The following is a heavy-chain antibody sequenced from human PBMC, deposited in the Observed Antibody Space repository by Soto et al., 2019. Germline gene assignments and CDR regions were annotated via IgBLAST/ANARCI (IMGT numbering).Heavy chain of an antibody. V-gene: IGHV4-31*03. CDR1: GGSISSGGYY. CDR3: ARDDDSSGYYPYY. Sequence: LSLTCTVSGGSISSGGYYWSWIRQHPGKGLEWIGYIYYSGSTYYNPSLKSRVTISVDTSKNQFSLKLSSVTAADTAVYYCARDDDSSGYYPYYWGQGTLVTVSS. CDR2: IYYSGST. J-gene: IGHJ4*02. D-gene: IGHD3-22*01.